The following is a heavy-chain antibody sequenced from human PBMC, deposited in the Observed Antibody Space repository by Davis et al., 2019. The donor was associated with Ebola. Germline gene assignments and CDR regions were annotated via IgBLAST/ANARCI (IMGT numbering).Heavy chain of an antibody. CDR1: GYSISSGYY. J-gene: IGHJ4*02. CDR2: IYYSGRT. Sequence: MPSETLSLTCSVSGYSISSGYYWGWIRLPPGKGLEWIGSIYYSGRTYYNPSLKSRVTISLDTSKNQFSLQLNSVTAADTAVYYCARGGYTFVKDYWGQGALVSVSA. D-gene: IGHD5-18*01. V-gene: IGHV4-38-2*02. CDR3: ARGGYTFVKDY.